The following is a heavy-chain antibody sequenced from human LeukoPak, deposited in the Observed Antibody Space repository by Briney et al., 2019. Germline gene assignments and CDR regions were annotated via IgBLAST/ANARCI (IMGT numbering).Heavy chain of an antibody. Sequence: GGSLRLSCAASGFTFSSYWMSWVRQAPGKGLEWVANIKQDGSEKYYVDSVKGRFTISRDNAKNSLYLQMNSLRAEDTAEYYCARVKRRYYDSSGTYYFDYWGQGTLVTVSS. CDR2: IKQDGSEK. D-gene: IGHD3-22*01. CDR1: GFTFSSYW. J-gene: IGHJ4*02. CDR3: ARVKRRYYDSSGTYYFDY. V-gene: IGHV3-7*01.